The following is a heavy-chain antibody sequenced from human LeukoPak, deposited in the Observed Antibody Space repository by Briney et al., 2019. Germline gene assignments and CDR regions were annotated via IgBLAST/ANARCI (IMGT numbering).Heavy chain of an antibody. CDR3: ARGGSRRTFDY. D-gene: IGHD6-13*01. J-gene: IGHJ4*02. CDR2: ISYDGSNK. CDR1: XFXFSSYA. Sequence: XLRLXCXASXFXFSSYAMHWVRQAPGKGLEWVAVISYDGSNKYYADSVKGRFTISRDNSKNTLYLQMNSLRAEDTAVYYCARGGSRRTFDYWGQGTLVTVSS. V-gene: IGHV3-30-3*01.